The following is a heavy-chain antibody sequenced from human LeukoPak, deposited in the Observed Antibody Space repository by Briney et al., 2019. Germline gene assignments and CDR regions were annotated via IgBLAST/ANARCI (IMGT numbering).Heavy chain of an antibody. CDR2: IKDDGSQK. CDR3: AREIRYTASAFDY. CDR1: GFTFSRYA. V-gene: IGHV3-7*03. Sequence: PGGSLRLSCATSGFTFSRYAMHWVRQAPGKGLEWVANIKDDGSQKNHVDSVKGRFTISRDNARNSLYLQMNSLRAEDTAVYYCAREIRYTASAFDYWGQGTLVTVSS. D-gene: IGHD2-2*02. J-gene: IGHJ4*02.